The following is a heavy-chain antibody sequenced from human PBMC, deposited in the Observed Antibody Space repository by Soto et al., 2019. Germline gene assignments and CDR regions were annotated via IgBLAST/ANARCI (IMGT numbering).Heavy chain of an antibody. J-gene: IGHJ5*02. CDR1: GASMNSYH. CDR2: IHSSGST. V-gene: IGHV4-4*07. D-gene: IGHD6-13*01. Sequence: ETLSLTCTVSGASMNSYHWSWIRQPAGKGLEWIGHIHSSGSTNYNPSLKSRVTMSVDTSKNQFSLRLMSLTAADTAVYYCARDRGVAAAGITWFDPWGQGSLVTVSS. CDR3: ARDRGVAAAGITWFDP.